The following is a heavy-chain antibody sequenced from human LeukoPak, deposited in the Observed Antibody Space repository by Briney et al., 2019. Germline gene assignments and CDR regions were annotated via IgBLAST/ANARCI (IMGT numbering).Heavy chain of an antibody. V-gene: IGHV4-34*01. CDR2: INHSGST. CDR1: GGSFSGYY. Sequence: SETLSLTCAVYGGSFSGYYWSWIRQPPGKGLEWIGEINHSGSTNYNPSLKSRVTISVDTSKNQFSLKLSSVTAADTAVYYCARGRTAMVSLYYHYYYMDVWGKGTTVTVSS. J-gene: IGHJ6*03. CDR3: ARGRTAMVSLYYHYYYMDV. D-gene: IGHD5-18*01.